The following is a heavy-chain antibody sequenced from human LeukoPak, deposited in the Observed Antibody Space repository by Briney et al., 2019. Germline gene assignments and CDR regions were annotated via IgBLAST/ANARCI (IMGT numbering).Heavy chain of an antibody. CDR2: ISSSGSTI. CDR3: ARAVGARENYYYYTYRDV. CDR1: GFTFSSYE. V-gene: IGHV3-48*03. J-gene: IGHJ6*03. Sequence: GGSLRLSCAASGFTFSSYETNWVRQAPGKGLEWVSYISSSGSTIYYADSVKGRFTISRDNAKNSLYLQMNSLRAEDTAVYYCARAVGARENYYYYTYRDVGGKGTTVTVS. D-gene: IGHD1-26*01.